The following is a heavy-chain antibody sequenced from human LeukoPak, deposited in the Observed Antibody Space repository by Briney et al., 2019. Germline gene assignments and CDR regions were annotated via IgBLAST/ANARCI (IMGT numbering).Heavy chain of an antibody. V-gene: IGHV1-69*13. CDR3: ARERLRRFDP. CDR1: GGTFSSYA. CDR2: IIPIFGTA. Sequence: ASVKVSCKASGGTFSSYAISWGRQAPGQGLEWMGGIIPIFGTANYAQKFQGRVTITADESTSTAYMELSSLRSEDTAVYYCARERLRRFDPWGQGTLVTVSS. J-gene: IGHJ5*02.